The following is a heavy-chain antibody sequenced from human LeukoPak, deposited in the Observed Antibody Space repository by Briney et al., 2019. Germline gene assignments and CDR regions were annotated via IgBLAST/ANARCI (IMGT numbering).Heavy chain of an antibody. J-gene: IGHJ6*02. V-gene: IGHV4-34*01. D-gene: IGHD2-2*03. Sequence: ASETLSLTCAVYGGSFSGYYWSWIRQPPGKGLEWIGETNHSGSTNYNPSLKSRVTISVDTSKNQFSLKLSSVTAADTAVYYCARDGGYCSSTSCYSSYYYYGMDVWGQGTTVTVSS. CDR1: GGSFSGYY. CDR2: TNHSGST. CDR3: ARDGGYCSSTSCYSSYYYYGMDV.